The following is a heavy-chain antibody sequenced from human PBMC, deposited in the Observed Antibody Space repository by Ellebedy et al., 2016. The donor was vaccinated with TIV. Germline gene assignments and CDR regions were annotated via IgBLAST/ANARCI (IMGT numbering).Heavy chain of an antibody. V-gene: IGHV3-74*01. CDR2: INSDGSST. CDR1: GFTFTDHY. Sequence: GGSLRLSXAASGFTFTDHYMDWVRQAPGKGLVWVSRINSDGSSTSYADSVKGRFTISRGNAKNTLYLQMSSLRAEDTAVYYCARDDDLPDNGLDVWGQGTTVTVSS. D-gene: IGHD3-3*01. CDR3: ARDDDLPDNGLDV. J-gene: IGHJ6*02.